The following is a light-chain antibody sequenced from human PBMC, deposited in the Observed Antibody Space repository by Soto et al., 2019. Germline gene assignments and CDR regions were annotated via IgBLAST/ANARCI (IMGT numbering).Light chain of an antibody. V-gene: IGKV1-39*01. CDR1: QSISTY. CDR2: DAS. J-gene: IGKJ2*01. CDR3: QQSHSTRYI. Sequence: DIQMTQSPSSLSASVGDRVTITCRASQSISTYLDWYQQKPGKAPNLLIYDASSLQSWVPSRFSGSGSGTDFTLTISSLQPEDFATYYCQQSHSTRYIFGQGTKLEIK.